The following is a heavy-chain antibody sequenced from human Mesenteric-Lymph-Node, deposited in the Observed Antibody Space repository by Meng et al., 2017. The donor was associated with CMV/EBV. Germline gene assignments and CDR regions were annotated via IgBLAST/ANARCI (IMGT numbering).Heavy chain of an antibody. CDR2: IKQDGSET. D-gene: IGHD2-21*01. CDR3: AKCGSDSSFRPFDS. CDR1: GFTFSSYW. V-gene: IGHV3-7*01. Sequence: GESLKISCAASGFTFSSYWMSWVRQAPGKGLEWVAHIKQDGSETYYVDSVKGRFTISRDNAKSSLYLQVSKLRAEDTAVYYCAKCGSDSSFRPFDSWGQGTLVTVSS. J-gene: IGHJ4*02.